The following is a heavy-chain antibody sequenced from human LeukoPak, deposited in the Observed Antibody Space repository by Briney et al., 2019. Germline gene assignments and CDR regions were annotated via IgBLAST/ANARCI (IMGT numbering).Heavy chain of an antibody. CDR1: GYTFTSYD. Sequence: ASVKVSCKASGYTFTSYDINWVRQAPGQGLEWMGRMNPNRGNTGYAQKFQGRVTMTRNTSISTAYMELSSLRSEDTAVYYCARDLYCSSTSCYIRGAEYGMDVWGQGTTVTVSS. J-gene: IGHJ6*02. CDR2: MNPNRGNT. D-gene: IGHD2-2*02. CDR3: ARDLYCSSTSCYIRGAEYGMDV. V-gene: IGHV1-8*01.